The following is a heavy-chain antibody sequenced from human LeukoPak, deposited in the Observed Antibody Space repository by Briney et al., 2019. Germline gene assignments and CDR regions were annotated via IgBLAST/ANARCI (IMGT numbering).Heavy chain of an antibody. CDR3: ARDKGAAYYYYGMDV. D-gene: IGHD1-26*01. V-gene: IGHV3-30*19. CDR2: ISDDGSNK. CDR1: GFTFSSYG. J-gene: IGHJ6*02. Sequence: GGSLRLSCAASGFTFSSYGMHWVRQAPGKGLEWVAVISDDGSNKYYADSVKGRFTISRDNSKNTVYLQMDSLRAEDTAVYYCARDKGAAYYYYGMDVWGQGTTVTVSS.